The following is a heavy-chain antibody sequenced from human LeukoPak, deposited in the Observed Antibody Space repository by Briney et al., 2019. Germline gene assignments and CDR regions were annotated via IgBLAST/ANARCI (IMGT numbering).Heavy chain of an antibody. CDR3: ARGGRWVPEVLITYFFDS. Sequence: PGGSLRLSCAASGFTFTRHDMNWVRQAPGKRREWLAYISDAGNTLYYADSVKGRFTISRDNAKNSLSLQMYSLSVDDTAVYYCARGGRWVPEVLITYFFDSWGHGSPVTVAS. V-gene: IGHV3-48*03. J-gene: IGHJ4*01. CDR1: GFTFTRHD. CDR2: ISDAGNTL. D-gene: IGHD4-23*01.